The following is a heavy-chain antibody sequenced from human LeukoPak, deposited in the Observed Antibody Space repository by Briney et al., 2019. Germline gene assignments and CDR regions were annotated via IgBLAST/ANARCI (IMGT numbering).Heavy chain of an antibody. V-gene: IGHV3-74*01. J-gene: IGHJ4*02. Sequence: GGSLRLSCAASGFSFGAYWMHWVRQAPGKGLMWVSRIEGDGSSTNYADSVKGRFTISRDSAKNTLYLEMNSLRAEDTAVYYCAGDPSYSSGWYDYWGQGTLVTVSS. D-gene: IGHD6-19*01. CDR2: IEGDGSST. CDR1: GFSFGAYW. CDR3: AGDPSYSSGWYDY.